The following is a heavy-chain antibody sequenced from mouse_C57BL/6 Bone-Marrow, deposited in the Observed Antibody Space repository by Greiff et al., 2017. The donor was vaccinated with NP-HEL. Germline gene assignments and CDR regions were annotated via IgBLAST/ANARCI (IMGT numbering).Heavy chain of an antibody. CDR2: ISYDGSN. J-gene: IGHJ4*01. CDR3: ARGGWFYAMDY. Sequence: EVKLQESGPGLVKPSQSLSLTCSVTGYSITSGYYWNWIRQFPGNKLEWMGYISYDGSNNYNPSLKNRISITRDTSKNQFFLKLNSVTTEDTATYYCARGGWFYAMDYWGQGTSVTVSS. CDR1: GYSITSGYY. V-gene: IGHV3-6*01. D-gene: IGHD2-3*01.